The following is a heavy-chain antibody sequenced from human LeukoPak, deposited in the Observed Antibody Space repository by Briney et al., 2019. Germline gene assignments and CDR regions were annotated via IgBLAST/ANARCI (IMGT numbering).Heavy chain of an antibody. D-gene: IGHD3-22*01. CDR3: ASALITMIVV. Sequence: GRSLRLSCAASGFTFSDYYMSWIRQAPGKGLEWVSYISSSGSTVYCADSVKGRFTISRDNAKNSLYLQMNSLRAEDTAVYYCASALITMIVVWGQGTLVTVSS. CDR2: ISSSGSTV. V-gene: IGHV3-11*01. J-gene: IGHJ4*02. CDR1: GFTFSDYY.